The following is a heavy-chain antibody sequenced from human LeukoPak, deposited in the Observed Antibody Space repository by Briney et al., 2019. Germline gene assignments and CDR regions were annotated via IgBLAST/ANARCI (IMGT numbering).Heavy chain of an antibody. J-gene: IGHJ6*02. CDR3: AKVLSTTIDYWYGMDV. D-gene: IGHD1-14*01. CDR1: GFTFSSYA. V-gene: IGHV3-23*01. Sequence: GGSLRLSCAASGFTFSSYAMSWVRQAPGKGLEWVSAISGSGGSTYYADSVKGRFTISRDNSKNTLFLQMNGLRAEDTAVYYCAKVLSTTIDYWYGMDVWGQGTTVTVSS. CDR2: ISGSGGST.